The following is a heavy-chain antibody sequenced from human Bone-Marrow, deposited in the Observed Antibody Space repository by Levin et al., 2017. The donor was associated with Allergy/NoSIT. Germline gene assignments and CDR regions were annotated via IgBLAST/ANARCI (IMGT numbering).Heavy chain of an antibody. V-gene: IGHV4-31*03. Sequence: SCTVSGASIRSGAYYWSWVRQPPGQGLEWIGYIYYNGSTYFNPSLKSRVSISVDTSKNQFSLKLSSVTAADTADYYCARVLAGFDGSAMAYGYWGRGSLVTVSS. CDR2: IYYNGST. CDR3: ARVLAGFDGSAMAYGY. J-gene: IGHJ4*02. CDR1: GASIRSGAYY. D-gene: IGHD3-10*01.